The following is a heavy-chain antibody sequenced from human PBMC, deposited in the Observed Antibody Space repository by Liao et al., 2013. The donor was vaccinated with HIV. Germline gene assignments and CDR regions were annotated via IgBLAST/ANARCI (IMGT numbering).Heavy chain of an antibody. D-gene: IGHD3-10*01. Sequence: QVQLQQWGAGLLKPSETLSLTCTVSGGSINNYYWTWIRQPAGKGLEWIGRIFTSGSTNYNPSLKSRVTISVDTSKNQFSLKLSSVTAADTAVYYCARGFSLYRGWAPWYFDLWGRGTLVTVSS. CDR1: GGSINNYY. V-gene: IGHV4-59*10. J-gene: IGHJ2*01. CDR2: IFTSGST. CDR3: ARGFSLYRGWAPWYFDL.